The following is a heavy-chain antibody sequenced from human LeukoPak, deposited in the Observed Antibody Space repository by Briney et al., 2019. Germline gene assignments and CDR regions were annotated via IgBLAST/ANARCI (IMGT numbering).Heavy chain of an antibody. CDR1: GGSISSGGYS. J-gene: IGHJ4*02. CDR2: IYYRGTN. Sequence: SETLSLTCTVSGGSISSGGYSWSWIRQHPGKGLEWIGYIYYRGTNYYNPSLKSRSAISVDTSKNQFSLKLSSVTAADTAVYYCARVSSSGYFDYWGQGALVTVSS. D-gene: IGHD3-22*01. CDR3: ARVSSSGYFDY. V-gene: IGHV4-31*03.